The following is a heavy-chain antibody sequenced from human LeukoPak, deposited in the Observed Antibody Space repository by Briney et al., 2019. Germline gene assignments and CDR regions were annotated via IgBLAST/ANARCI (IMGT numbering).Heavy chain of an antibody. CDR3: ARGGSGSYYDYYYYYMDV. CDR2: IYTSGST. J-gene: IGHJ6*03. V-gene: IGHV4-61*09. D-gene: IGHD3-10*01. Sequence: PSQTLSLTCTVSGGSISSGSYYWSWIRQPAGKGLEWIGHIYTSGSTNYNPSLRSRVTISVDTSKNQFSLKLSSVTAADTAVYYCARGGSGSYYDYYYYYMDVWGKGTTVTISS. CDR1: GGSISSGSYY.